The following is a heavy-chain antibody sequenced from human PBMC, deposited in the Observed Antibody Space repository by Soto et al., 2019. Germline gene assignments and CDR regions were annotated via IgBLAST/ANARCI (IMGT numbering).Heavy chain of an antibody. D-gene: IGHD2-15*01. CDR2: MNPNSGNT. CDR1: GYTFTSYD. Sequence: ASVKVSCKASGYTFTSYDINWVRQATGQGLEWMGWMNPNSGNTGYAQKFQGRVTMTRNTSISTAYMELSSLRSEDTAVYCCAIEYCSGGSCFFRLSPNAFDIWGQGTMVTVSS. J-gene: IGHJ3*02. CDR3: AIEYCSGGSCFFRLSPNAFDI. V-gene: IGHV1-8*01.